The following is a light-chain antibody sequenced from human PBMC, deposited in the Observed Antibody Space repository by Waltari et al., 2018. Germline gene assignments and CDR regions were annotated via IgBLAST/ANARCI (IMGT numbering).Light chain of an antibody. V-gene: IGKV2-30*02. Sequence: DVVMTQSPLSLPVTLGQPASIPCKSSESLVHRDGNTHLNWFQQRPGQSPRRLIYRVSNRDSGVPDRFSGSGSGTDFTLKISRVEAEDIGVYYCMQGTHWPYTFGQGTKLDIK. CDR2: RVS. CDR1: ESLVHRDGNTH. J-gene: IGKJ2*01. CDR3: MQGTHWPYT.